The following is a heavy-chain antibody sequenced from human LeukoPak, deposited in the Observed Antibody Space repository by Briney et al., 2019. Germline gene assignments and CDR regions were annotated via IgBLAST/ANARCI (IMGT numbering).Heavy chain of an antibody. CDR1: GLTFSSYW. D-gene: IGHD4-17*01. CDR3: ARAVYGDYVKYFQR. CDR2: IKQDGSEK. J-gene: IGHJ1*01. V-gene: IGHV3-7*01. Sequence: GGSLRLSCAASGLTFSSYWMSWVRQAPGKGLEWVANIKQDGSEKYYVDSVKGRFTISRDNAKNSLYLQMNSLRAEGTAVYYCARAVYGDYVKYFQRWGQGTLVTVSS.